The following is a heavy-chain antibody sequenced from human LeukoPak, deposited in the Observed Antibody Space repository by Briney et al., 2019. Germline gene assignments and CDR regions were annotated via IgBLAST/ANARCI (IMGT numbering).Heavy chain of an antibody. V-gene: IGHV4-59*01. D-gene: IGHD3-22*01. CDR1: GGSISSYY. Sequence: PSETLSLTCTVSGGSISSYYWSWIRQPPGKGLEWIGYIYYSGSTNYNPSLKSRVTISVDTSKNQFSLKLSSVTAADTAVYYCARAYYYDSSGYFLYYYYYYMDVWGKGTTVTVSS. CDR3: ARAYYYDSSGYFLYYYYYYMDV. CDR2: IYYSGST. J-gene: IGHJ6*03.